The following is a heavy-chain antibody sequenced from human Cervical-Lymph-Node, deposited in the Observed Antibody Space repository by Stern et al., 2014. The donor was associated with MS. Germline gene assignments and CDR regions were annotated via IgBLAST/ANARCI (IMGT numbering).Heavy chain of an antibody. D-gene: IGHD4-23*01. CDR3: AREGGTSQSFDK. CDR1: CGSISSYY. J-gene: IGHJ4*02. Sequence: QVQLQESGPGLVKPSETLSLTCALSCGSISSYYWSWLRQPPGKGLAWIGYVYFGGKTEYNPSLKSRATISVDTSKKQFSLKLTSVTAADAAVYYCAREGGTSQSFDKWGRGTLVTVSS. V-gene: IGHV4-59*01. CDR2: VYFGGKT.